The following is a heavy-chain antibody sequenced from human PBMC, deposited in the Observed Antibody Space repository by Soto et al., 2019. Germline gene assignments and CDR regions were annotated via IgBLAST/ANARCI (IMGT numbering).Heavy chain of an antibody. CDR2: ISYDGSNK. CDR1: GFTFSTYG. J-gene: IGHJ4*02. CDR3: AREVRGGAVAGFFDY. Sequence: LRLSCAASGFTFSTYGIHWVRQAPGKGLEWVAVISYDGSNKYYADSVKGRFTISRDNSKNTLYLQMNSLRAEDTAVYYCAREVRGGAVAGFFDYWGQGTLVTVSS. D-gene: IGHD6-19*01. V-gene: IGHV3-33*01.